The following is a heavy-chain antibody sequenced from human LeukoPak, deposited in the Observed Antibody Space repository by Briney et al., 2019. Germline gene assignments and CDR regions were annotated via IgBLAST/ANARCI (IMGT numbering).Heavy chain of an antibody. CDR2: IKEDGSEK. J-gene: IGHJ4*02. CDR1: GFTFSNYW. CDR3: ARVSAGDYPDY. D-gene: IGHD7-27*01. V-gene: IGHV3-7*03. Sequence: GGSLRLSCAASGFTFSNYWMSWVRQAPGKGLEWVANIKEDGSEKSYVDSVKGRFTISRDNAKNSPYLQMNSPRAEDTAVYYCARVSAGDYPDYWGQGTLVTVSS.